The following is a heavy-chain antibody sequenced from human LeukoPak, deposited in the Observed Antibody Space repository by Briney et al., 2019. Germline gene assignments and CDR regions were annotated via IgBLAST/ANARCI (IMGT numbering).Heavy chain of an antibody. J-gene: IGHJ4*02. Sequence: GGSLRLSCAASGFTFSSYGMHWVRQAPGKGLEWVAVISYDGSNKYYADSVKGRYTISRDNSKNTLYLQMNSLRAEDTAVYYCAKRAVAGTLHYFDYWGQGSLITVSS. V-gene: IGHV3-30*18. CDR3: AKRAVAGTLHYFDY. CDR1: GFTFSSYG. CDR2: ISYDGSNK. D-gene: IGHD6-19*01.